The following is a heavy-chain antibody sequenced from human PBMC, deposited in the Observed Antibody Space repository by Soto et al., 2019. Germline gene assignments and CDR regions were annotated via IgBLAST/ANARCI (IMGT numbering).Heavy chain of an antibody. CDR2: INYSGST. J-gene: IGHJ4*02. CDR1: GGSISSYY. Sequence: SETLSLTCTVSGGSISSYYWSWIRQPPGKGLEWIGFINYSGSTSSSPSLKSRVTMSVDTSKNQFSLNLSSVTAADTAVYYCARKAPYGGYPFDFWGQGTLVTSPQ. CDR3: ARKAPYGGYPFDF. D-gene: IGHD5-12*01. V-gene: IGHV4-59*01.